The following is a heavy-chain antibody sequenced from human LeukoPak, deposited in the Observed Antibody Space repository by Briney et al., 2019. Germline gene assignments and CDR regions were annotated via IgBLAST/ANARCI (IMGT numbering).Heavy chain of an antibody. CDR1: GGSISSGSYY. J-gene: IGHJ5*02. D-gene: IGHD5/OR15-5a*01. V-gene: IGHV4-61*02. CDR2: IYTSGST. CDR3: ARGVEFVYDGANWFDP. Sequence: SQTLSLTCTVSGGSISSGSYYWSWIRQPAGKGLEWIGRIYTSGSTNYNPSLKSRVTISVDTSKNQFSLKLSSVTAADTAVYYCARGVEFVYDGANWFDPWGQGTLVTVSS.